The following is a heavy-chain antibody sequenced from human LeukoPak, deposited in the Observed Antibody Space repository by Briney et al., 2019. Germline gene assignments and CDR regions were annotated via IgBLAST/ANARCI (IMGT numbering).Heavy chain of an antibody. CDR1: GGSISSGGYY. V-gene: IGHV4-30-2*01. CDR2: IYHSGST. J-gene: IGHJ3*02. Sequence: SETLSLTCTVPGGSISSGGYYWSWIRQPPGKGLEWIGYIYHSGSTYYNPSLKSRVTISVDTSKNQFSLKLSSVTAADTAVYYCARDSDAFDIWGQGTMVTVSS. CDR3: ARDSDAFDI.